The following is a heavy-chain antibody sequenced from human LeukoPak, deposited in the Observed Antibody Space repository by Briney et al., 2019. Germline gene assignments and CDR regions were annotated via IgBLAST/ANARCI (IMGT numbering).Heavy chain of an antibody. D-gene: IGHD2-2*01. CDR1: GFTFSSYA. CDR2: ISGSGGST. Sequence: PGGSLRLSCAASGFTFSSYAMSWVRQAPGKGLEWGSAISGSGGSTYYADSVKGRFTISRDNSKNTLYLKMNSLRAEDTAVYYCAKDGGYCSSTSCSLLGMDVWGQGTTVTVSS. CDR3: AKDGGYCSSTSCSLLGMDV. J-gene: IGHJ6*02. V-gene: IGHV3-23*01.